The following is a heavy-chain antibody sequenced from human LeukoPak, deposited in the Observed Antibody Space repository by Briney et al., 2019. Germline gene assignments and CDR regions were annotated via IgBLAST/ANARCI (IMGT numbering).Heavy chain of an antibody. CDR3: ASGTYFDSSGLYAFDI. J-gene: IGHJ3*02. CDR1: GGSISSYY. Sequence: SETLSLTCTVSGGSISSYYWSWIRQPPGKGLEWIAYIYHTGSTYYNPSLKSRVTISVDRSENQFSLKLSSVTAADTAVYFCASGTYFDSSGLYAFDIWGQGTMVTVSS. CDR2: IYHTGST. V-gene: IGHV4-59*12. D-gene: IGHD3-22*01.